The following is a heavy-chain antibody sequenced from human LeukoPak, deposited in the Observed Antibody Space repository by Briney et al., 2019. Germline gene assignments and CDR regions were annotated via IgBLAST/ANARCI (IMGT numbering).Heavy chain of an antibody. CDR1: GFTFSSYA. CDR3: ARALRDYYDSSGYYPDY. Sequence: GGSLSLFCAASGFTFSSYAMHWVRQAPGKGREWVAVILYDGSNKYYADSVKGRFTISRDNSKNTQYLQMNSLRADDTAVYYCARALRDYYDSSGYYPDYWGQGTLVTVSS. D-gene: IGHD3-22*01. CDR2: ILYDGSNK. J-gene: IGHJ4*02. V-gene: IGHV3-30-3*01.